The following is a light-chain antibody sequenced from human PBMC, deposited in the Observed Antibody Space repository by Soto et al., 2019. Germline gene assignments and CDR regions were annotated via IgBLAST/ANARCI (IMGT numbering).Light chain of an antibody. CDR3: QHYYSYPWT. CDR2: KAS. Sequence: DIQMTQSPSTLSASVGDRVTITCRASQGISSLLAWYQQKSGKAPKLLIYKASSLESGVPSRFSGSGSGTEFTLTISSLQPDDVATYYCQHYYSYPWTFGQGTKVEIK. J-gene: IGKJ1*01. V-gene: IGKV1-5*03. CDR1: QGISSL.